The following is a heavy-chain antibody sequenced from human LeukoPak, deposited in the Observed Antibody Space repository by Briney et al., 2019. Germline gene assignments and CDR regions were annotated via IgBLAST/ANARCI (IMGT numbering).Heavy chain of an antibody. CDR3: AGAFDY. V-gene: IGHV3-48*03. CDR1: GFTFSSYE. J-gene: IGHJ4*02. CDR2: ISSSSNTM. Sequence: AGGSLRLSCAASGFTFSSYEMNWVRQAPGKGLEWVSYISSSSNTMYYADSVKGRFTISRDNAKNSLYLQMNSLRDEDTAVYYCAGAFDYWGQGTLVAVSS.